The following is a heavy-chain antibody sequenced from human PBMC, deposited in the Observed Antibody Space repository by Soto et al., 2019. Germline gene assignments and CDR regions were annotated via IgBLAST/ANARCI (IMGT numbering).Heavy chain of an antibody. V-gene: IGHV3-53*01. CDR2: IYSGGST. D-gene: IGHD6-6*01. J-gene: IGHJ4*02. CDR3: GSIAAPPD. Sequence: GSLRLSCAVTGFTVSRNYINWVRQAPGKGLEWVSVIYSGGSTYYADSVKGRFTISRDNSKKTLYLQMNSRRAEDTAVYYCGSIAAPPDWGQGSLVTVSS. CDR1: GFTVSRNY.